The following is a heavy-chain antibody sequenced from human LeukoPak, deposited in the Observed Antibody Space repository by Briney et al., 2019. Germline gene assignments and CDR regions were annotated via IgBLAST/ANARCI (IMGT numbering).Heavy chain of an antibody. V-gene: IGHV3-15*04. J-gene: IGHJ4*02. CDR1: GFTFSYVW. CDR2: IESAAHGGTT. Sequence: GGSLRLSCAASGFTFSYVWMSWVCQAPGKGLEWVGRIESAAHGGTTDYAAPVKGRFTISRDDSKNTLYLQMNSLKTDDTAVYFCSEGLDYWGQGTLVTVSS. CDR3: SEGLDY.